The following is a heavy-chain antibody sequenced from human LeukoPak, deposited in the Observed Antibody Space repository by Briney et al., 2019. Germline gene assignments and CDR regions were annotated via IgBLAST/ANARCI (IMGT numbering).Heavy chain of an antibody. D-gene: IGHD6-19*01. CDR3: ARARSRPQWLTDY. CDR1: GYTFTSYD. CDR2: MNPNSGNT. J-gene: IGHJ4*02. Sequence: ASVKVSCKASGYTFTSYDINWVRQATGQGLEWMGWMNPNSGNTGYAQKFQGRVTITRNTSISTAYMELSSPRSEDTAVYYCARARSRPQWLTDYWGQGTLVTVSS. V-gene: IGHV1-8*01.